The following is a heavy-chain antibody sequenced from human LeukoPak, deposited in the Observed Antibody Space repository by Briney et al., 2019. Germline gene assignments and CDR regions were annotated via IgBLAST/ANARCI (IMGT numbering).Heavy chain of an antibody. CDR2: IYYSGST. CDR1: GGSISSYY. D-gene: IGHD6-19*01. CDR3: ARADSYSSGWYGGLDY. J-gene: IGHJ4*02. Sequence: SETLSLTCTVSGGSISSYYWSWIRQPPGKGLEWIGYIYYSGSTNYNPSLKSRVTISVDKSKNQFSLKLSSVTAADTAVYYCARADSYSSGWYGGLDYWGQGTLVTVSS. V-gene: IGHV4-59*01.